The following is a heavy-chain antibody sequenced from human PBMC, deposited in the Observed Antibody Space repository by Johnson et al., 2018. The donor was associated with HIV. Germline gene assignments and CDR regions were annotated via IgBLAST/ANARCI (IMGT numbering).Heavy chain of an antibody. CDR3: AKDLIAARRGCDAFDI. CDR2: IYSGGST. J-gene: IGHJ3*02. Sequence: QMQLVESGGGVVQPGRSLRLSCAASGFTFSSYGMHWVRQAPGKGLEWVSLIYSGGSTYYADSVKGRFTISRDNSKNTLYLQMNSLRAEDTAVYYCAKDLIAARRGCDAFDIWGQGTMVTVSS. V-gene: IGHV3-NL1*01. D-gene: IGHD6-6*01. CDR1: GFTFSSYG.